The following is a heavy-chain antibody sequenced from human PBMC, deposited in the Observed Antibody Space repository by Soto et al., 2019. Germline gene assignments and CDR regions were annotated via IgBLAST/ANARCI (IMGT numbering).Heavy chain of an antibody. CDR2: ISGSGDST. CDR1: GFTFSTYA. Sequence: EVQLLESGGGLVQPGGSLRLSCAASGFTFSTYAMNWVRQAPGKGLEWVSGISGSGDSTYYADSVKGRFTVSRDNSKNTVYLQMNSLRAEATAVFYCATERSSGWSFDYWGQGTLVTVSS. CDR3: ATERSSGWSFDY. D-gene: IGHD6-19*01. V-gene: IGHV3-23*01. J-gene: IGHJ4*02.